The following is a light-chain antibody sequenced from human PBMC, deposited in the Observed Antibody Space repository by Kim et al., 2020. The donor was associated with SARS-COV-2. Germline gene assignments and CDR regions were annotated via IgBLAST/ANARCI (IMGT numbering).Light chain of an antibody. V-gene: IGKV1-33*01. CDR1: QDISHS. CDR3: QQYRNLPYT. Sequence: DVQMTQSPSSLSASVGDRVTITCKASQDISHSLNWYQQKPGKAPNLLIYDVSNLKTGVPSRFRGSGCGTDFTFTISRLQPEDIATYFCQQYRNLPYTFGQGTKLEI. J-gene: IGKJ2*01. CDR2: DVS.